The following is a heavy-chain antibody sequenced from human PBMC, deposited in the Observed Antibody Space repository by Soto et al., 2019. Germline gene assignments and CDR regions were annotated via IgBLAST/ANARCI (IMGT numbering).Heavy chain of an antibody. CDR3: AYRQGCTNGVSDCDDY. J-gene: IGHJ4*02. CDR2: IYYSGST. CDR1: AGSISSSSYY. D-gene: IGHD2-8*01. Sequence: PSETLSLTCTVSAGSISSSSYYRGWIRRPPAKGLEWIGSIYYSGSTYHNPPLKSRVTISVDTSKKLFSLKLRSVTVADTAVYYCAYRQGCTNGVSDCDDYWGQGTMVTVSS. V-gene: IGHV4-39*01.